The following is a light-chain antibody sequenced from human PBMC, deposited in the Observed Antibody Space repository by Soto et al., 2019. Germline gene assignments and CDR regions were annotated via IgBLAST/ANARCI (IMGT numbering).Light chain of an antibody. V-gene: IGLV2-14*01. Sequence: QSVLTQPASVSGSPGRSITISCTGTSSDVGGYTYVSWYQQHPGTAPKLMIYDVNSRPSGVSNRFSGSKSGNTASLTISGLQAEDEADYYCSSYTSSSTLVFGTGTQLTVL. J-gene: IGLJ1*01. CDR3: SSYTSSSTLV. CDR2: DVN. CDR1: SSDVGGYTY.